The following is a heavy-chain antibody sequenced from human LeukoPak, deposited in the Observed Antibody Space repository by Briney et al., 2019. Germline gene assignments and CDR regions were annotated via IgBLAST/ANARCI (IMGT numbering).Heavy chain of an antibody. V-gene: IGHV3-21*01. J-gene: IGHJ4*02. Sequence: GGSLRLSCAASGFTFSSYSMNWVRQAPGKGLEWVSSISSSSSYIYYADSVKGRFTISRDNAKNSLYLQMNSLRAEDTAAYYCARGRDGRGDYWGQGTLVTVSS. CDR3: ARGRDGRGDY. D-gene: IGHD5-24*01. CDR2: ISSSSSYI. CDR1: GFTFSSYS.